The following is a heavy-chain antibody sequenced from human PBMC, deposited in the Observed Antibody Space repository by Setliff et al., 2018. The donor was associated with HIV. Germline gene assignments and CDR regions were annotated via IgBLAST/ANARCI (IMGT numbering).Heavy chain of an antibody. CDR3: ARSPDIVATIHFYYYYMDV. V-gene: IGHV3-7*01. CDR1: GFTFSSCW. J-gene: IGHJ6*03. Sequence: HPGGSLRLSCAASGFTFSSCWMSWVRQAPGKRLEWVANINQDGSEIHYADSVKGRFTISRDNAKNSLYLQMDSLRAEDTAVYYCARSPDIVATIHFYYYYMDVWGKGTTVTVSS. CDR2: INQDGSEI. D-gene: IGHD5-12*01.